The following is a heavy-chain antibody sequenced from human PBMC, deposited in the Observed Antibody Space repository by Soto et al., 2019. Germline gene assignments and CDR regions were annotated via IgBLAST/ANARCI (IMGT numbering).Heavy chain of an antibody. CDR2: FSYDGSNS. Sequence: QVQLVESGGGVVQPGTSLRLSCAASGFTFSTYSMHWVRQAPGKGLEWVAVFSYDGSNSYYADSVKGRFTISRDNSKNKLYLQLNSLRTEDTAVFYCARGRRVAAAGTLYYGLDVWGQGTTVTVFS. D-gene: IGHD6-13*01. CDR1: GFTFSTYS. J-gene: IGHJ6*02. CDR3: ARGRRVAAAGTLYYGLDV. V-gene: IGHV3-30-3*01.